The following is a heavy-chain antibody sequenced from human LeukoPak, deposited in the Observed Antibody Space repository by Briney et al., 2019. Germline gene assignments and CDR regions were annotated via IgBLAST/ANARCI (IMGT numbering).Heavy chain of an antibody. V-gene: IGHV1-69*04. CDR3: ARDLISGGYSP. CDR1: GGTFSSYT. D-gene: IGHD5-18*01. Sequence: SVKVSCKASGGTFSSYTISWVRQAPGQGLEWMGRIIPILSIANYAQKFQGRVTITADKSTSTAYMELSSLRSEDTAVYYCARDLISGGYSPWGQGTLVTVSS. J-gene: IGHJ5*02. CDR2: IIPILSIA.